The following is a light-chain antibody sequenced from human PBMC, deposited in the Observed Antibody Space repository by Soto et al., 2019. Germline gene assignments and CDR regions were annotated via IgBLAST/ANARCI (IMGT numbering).Light chain of an antibody. CDR3: QKYDSGPFT. CDR1: QAISHY. Sequence: IQMTQSPSSLSASVGDRVTITCRASQAISHYLAWYQQKPGKAPNLLIYAASTLQSGVPYRFSGSGSGTDFTLTISSLQPEDVGTYYCQKYDSGPFTFGPGTKVDI. CDR2: AAS. J-gene: IGKJ3*01. V-gene: IGKV1-27*01.